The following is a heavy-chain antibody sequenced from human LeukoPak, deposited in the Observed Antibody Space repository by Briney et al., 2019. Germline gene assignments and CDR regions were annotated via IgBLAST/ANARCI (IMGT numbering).Heavy chain of an antibody. J-gene: IGHJ4*02. V-gene: IGHV5-51*01. D-gene: IGHD5-12*01. Sequence: PGESLKISCKGSGYSFTSYWIGWVRQMPGKGLEWMGIIYPGDSDTRYSPSFQGQVTISADKSISTAYLQWSSLKASDTAMYYCARIPLLGGYDVGGIFDYWGQGTLVTVSS. CDR3: ARIPLLGGYDVGGIFDY. CDR1: GYSFTSYW. CDR2: IYPGDSDT.